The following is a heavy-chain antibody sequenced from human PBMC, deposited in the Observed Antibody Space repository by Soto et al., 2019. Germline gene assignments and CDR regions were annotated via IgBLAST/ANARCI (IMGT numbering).Heavy chain of an antibody. CDR1: GGSISSSSYY. D-gene: IGHD3-3*01. V-gene: IGHV4-39*01. J-gene: IGHJ4*02. Sequence: PSETLSLTCTVSGGSISSSSYYWGWIRQPPGKGLEWIGSIYYSGSTYYNPSLKSRVTISVDTSKNQFSLKLSSVTAADTAVYYCASQSIFGVVIIVDYWGQGTLVTVSS. CDR3: ASQSIFGVVIIVDY. CDR2: IYYSGST.